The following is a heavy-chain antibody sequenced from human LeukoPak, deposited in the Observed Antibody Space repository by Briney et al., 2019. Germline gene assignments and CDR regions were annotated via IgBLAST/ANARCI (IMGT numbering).Heavy chain of an antibody. J-gene: IGHJ5*02. CDR1: GFTFSSYE. Sequence: GGSLRLSCAASGFTFSSYEMNWVRQAAGKGLAWVSCISSSGSTIYYADSVKGRFTISRDNAKNSLYLQMNSLRAEDTAVYYCAREEEDSSSWYPPPSNWFDPWGQGTLVTVSS. V-gene: IGHV3-48*03. CDR2: ISSSGSTI. D-gene: IGHD6-13*01. CDR3: AREEEDSSSWYPPPSNWFDP.